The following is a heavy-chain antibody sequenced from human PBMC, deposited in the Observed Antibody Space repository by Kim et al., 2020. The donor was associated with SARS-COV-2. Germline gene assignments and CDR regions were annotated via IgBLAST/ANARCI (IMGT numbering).Heavy chain of an antibody. D-gene: IGHD1-1*01. CDR3: ARGNNHGMVV. Sequence: GGSLRLSCAASGFTFSSYWMHWVRQAPGKGLMWVSRINSDGSSTTYADSVKGRFTISRDNAKNTLYLEMNSLRAEDTAVHYCARGNNHGMVVCGQGTTVT. J-gene: IGHJ6*02. V-gene: IGHV3-74*01. CDR1: GFTFSSYW. CDR2: INSDGSST.